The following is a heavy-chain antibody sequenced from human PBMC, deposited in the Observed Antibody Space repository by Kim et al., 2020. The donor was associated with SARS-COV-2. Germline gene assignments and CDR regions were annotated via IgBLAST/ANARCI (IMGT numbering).Heavy chain of an antibody. CDR2: ISSSSSYT. Sequence: GGSLRLSCAASGFTFSDYYMSWIRQAPGKGLEWVSYISSSSSYTNYADSVKGRFTISRDNAKNSLYLQMNSLRAEDTAVYYCARGYSRKLRGFDYWGQGTLVTVSS. V-gene: IGHV3-11*06. D-gene: IGHD6-13*01. CDR3: ARGYSRKLRGFDY. CDR1: GFTFSDYY. J-gene: IGHJ4*02.